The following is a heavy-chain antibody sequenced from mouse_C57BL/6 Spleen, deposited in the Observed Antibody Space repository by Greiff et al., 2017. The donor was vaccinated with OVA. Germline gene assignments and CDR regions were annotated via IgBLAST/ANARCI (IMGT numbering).Heavy chain of an antibody. CDR1: GYTFTEYT. CDR3: ARHEGKVPPDYGSSPWFAY. D-gene: IGHD1-1*01. CDR2: FYPGSGSI. V-gene: IGHV1-62-2*01. Sequence: QVQLKQSGAELVKPGASVKLSCKASGYTFTEYTIHWVKQRSGQGLEWIGWFYPGSGSIKYNEKFKDKATLTADKSSSTGYMELSRLTSEDSAVYFCARHEGKVPPDYGSSPWFAYWGQGTLVTVSA. J-gene: IGHJ3*01.